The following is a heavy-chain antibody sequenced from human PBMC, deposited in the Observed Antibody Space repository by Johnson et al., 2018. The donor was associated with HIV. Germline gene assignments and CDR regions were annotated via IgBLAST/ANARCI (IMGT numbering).Heavy chain of an antibody. D-gene: IGHD3-10*01. Sequence: QVQLVESGGGVVQPGRSLRLSCSASGFTFSDYAMHWVRQAPGKGLQWVAVISYDGNTKYYADSVKGRFTISRDNSKSTLYLQMNSLRVEDTAVYFCARGVDGAFDIWGQGTMVTVSS. CDR1: GFTFSDYA. V-gene: IGHV3-30*04. CDR3: ARGVDGAFDI. J-gene: IGHJ3*02. CDR2: ISYDGNTK.